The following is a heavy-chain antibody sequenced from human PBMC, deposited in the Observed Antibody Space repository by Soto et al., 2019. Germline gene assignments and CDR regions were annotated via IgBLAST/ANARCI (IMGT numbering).Heavy chain of an antibody. Sequence: GASVKVSCKASGGTFSSYAISWVRQAPGQGLEWMGGIILIFGTANYAQKFQGRVTITADESTSTAYMELSSLRSEDTAVYYCARGLTIFGVVITDYYYYGMDVWGQGTTVTVSS. CDR3: ARGLTIFGVVITDYYYYGMDV. J-gene: IGHJ6*02. V-gene: IGHV1-69*13. CDR2: IILIFGTA. CDR1: GGTFSSYA. D-gene: IGHD3-3*01.